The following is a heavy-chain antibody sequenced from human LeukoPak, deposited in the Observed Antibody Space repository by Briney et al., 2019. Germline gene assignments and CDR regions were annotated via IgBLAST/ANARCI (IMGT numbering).Heavy chain of an antibody. J-gene: IGHJ4*02. CDR1: GYTFTNYY. D-gene: IGHD1-26*01. V-gene: IGHV1-2*02. CDR3: ARAFLGSSYYLDY. Sequence: ASVKVSCKASGYTFTNYYMHWVRQAPGQGPEWMGWINPNSGDTNYAQKFQGRVTMTRDMFISTAYMDLSRLTSDDTAVYYCARAFLGSSYYLDYWGQGTLVTVSS. CDR2: INPNSGDT.